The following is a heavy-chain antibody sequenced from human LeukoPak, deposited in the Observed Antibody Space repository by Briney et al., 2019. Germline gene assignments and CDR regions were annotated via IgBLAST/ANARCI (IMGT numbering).Heavy chain of an antibody. V-gene: IGHV3-74*01. Sequence: GGSLRLSCAASGLTFSSYWMHWVRQGPGKGLVWVSRISTDGSRTSYADSVKGRFTISRDNAKNTLYLQMNSLRAEDTAVYYCARPGGKTTADYWGQGTLVTVSS. CDR1: GLTFSSYW. CDR2: ISTDGSRT. J-gene: IGHJ4*02. CDR3: ARPGGKTTADY. D-gene: IGHD1/OR15-1a*01.